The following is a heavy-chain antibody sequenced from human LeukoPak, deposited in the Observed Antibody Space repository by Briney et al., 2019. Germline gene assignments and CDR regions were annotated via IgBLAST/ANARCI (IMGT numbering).Heavy chain of an antibody. CDR3: VKGGIVVLISAFDI. D-gene: IGHD3-22*01. CDR2: ISSNGGST. Sequence: PGGSLRLSCSASGFTFSSYAMLWVRQAPGKGLEYVSTISSNGGSTYYADSVKGRFTISRDNPKNTLYLQMSSLRAEDTAVYYCVKGGIVVLISAFDIWGQGTMVTVSS. J-gene: IGHJ3*02. CDR1: GFTFSSYA. V-gene: IGHV3-64D*06.